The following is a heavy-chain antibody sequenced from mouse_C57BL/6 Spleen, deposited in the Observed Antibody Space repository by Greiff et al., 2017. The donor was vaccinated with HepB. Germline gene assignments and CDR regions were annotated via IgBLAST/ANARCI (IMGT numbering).Heavy chain of an antibody. CDR3: ARSIEDYYGSSYWYCDV. D-gene: IGHD1-1*01. V-gene: IGHV1-59*01. Sequence: QVHVKQPGAELVRPGTSVKLSCKASGYTFTSYWMHWVKQRPGQGLEWIGVIDPSDSYTNYNQKLKGKATLTVDTSSSTAYMQLSILTSEDSAVYYCARSIEDYYGSSYWYCDVWGTGTTFTFSS. CDR2: IDPSDSYT. J-gene: IGHJ1*03. CDR1: GYTFTSYW.